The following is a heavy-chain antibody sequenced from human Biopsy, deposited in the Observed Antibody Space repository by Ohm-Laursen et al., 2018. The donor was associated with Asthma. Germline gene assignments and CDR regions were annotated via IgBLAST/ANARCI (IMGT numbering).Heavy chain of an antibody. Sequence: SDTLSLTCAVSGGSMTPTSHYWDWIRQAPGKGLEWIGYISYGGKTSYNPSLKNRVTISRDTSKNQFSLRLTCVPAADTAVYFCARRITIFGVVQKDHGMDAWGQGTTVTVS. J-gene: IGHJ6*02. V-gene: IGHV4-39*01. D-gene: IGHD3-3*01. CDR3: ARRITIFGVVQKDHGMDA. CDR1: GGSMTPTSHY. CDR2: ISYGGKT.